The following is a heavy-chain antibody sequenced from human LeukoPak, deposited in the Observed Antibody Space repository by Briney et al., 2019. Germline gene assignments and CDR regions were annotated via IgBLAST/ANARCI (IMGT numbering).Heavy chain of an antibody. CDR1: GFTFSSYA. D-gene: IGHD3-10*01. V-gene: IGHV3-23*01. J-gene: IGHJ6*04. Sequence: GGSLRLSCAASGFTFSSYAMSWVRQAPGQGLEWVSGIIDTGGATYYADSVKGRFTISRDNSKNTLFLQMNSLRAEDTAVYYCAKFNGHPTTNYYMDVWVEGTTVTVSS. CDR3: AKFNGHPTTNYYMDV. CDR2: IIDTGGAT.